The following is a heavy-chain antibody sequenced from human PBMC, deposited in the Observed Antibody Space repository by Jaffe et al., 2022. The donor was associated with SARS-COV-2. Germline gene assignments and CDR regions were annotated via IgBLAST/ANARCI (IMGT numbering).Heavy chain of an antibody. CDR3: ANDYEGARLFYSGWFDP. D-gene: IGHD6-6*01. Sequence: EVQLLESGGGLVQPGGSLRLSCAASGFTFSSYAMSWVRQAPGKGLEWVSAISGSGGSTYYADSVKGRFTISRDNSKNTLYLQMNSLRAEDTAVYYCANDYEGARLFYSGWFDPWGQGTLVTVSS. V-gene: IGHV3-23*01. CDR2: ISGSGGST. J-gene: IGHJ5*02. CDR1: GFTFSSYA.